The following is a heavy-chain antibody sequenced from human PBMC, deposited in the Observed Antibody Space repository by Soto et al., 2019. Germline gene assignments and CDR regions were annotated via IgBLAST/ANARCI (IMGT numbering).Heavy chain of an antibody. J-gene: IGHJ5*02. CDR3: RSQADYYDSSGWFDP. D-gene: IGHD3-22*01. Sequence: EVQLLESGGGLVQPGGSLRLSCAASGFTFSSYAMSWVRQAPGKGLEWVSAISGSGGSTYYADSVKGRFTISRDNSKNTLYLQMNSLRAEDTAVYYCRSQADYYDSSGWFDPWGQGTLVTVSS. V-gene: IGHV3-23*01. CDR2: ISGSGGST. CDR1: GFTFSSYA.